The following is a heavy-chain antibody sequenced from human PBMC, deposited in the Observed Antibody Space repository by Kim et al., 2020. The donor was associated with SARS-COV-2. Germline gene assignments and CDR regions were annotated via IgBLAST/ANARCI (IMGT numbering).Heavy chain of an antibody. J-gene: IGHJ4*01. D-gene: IGHD1-26*01. CDR1: GLTFSNYW. CDR2: IKEDGTEI. CDR3: ARGWDGYYFDY. Sequence: GGYLRLSCAASGLTFSNYWMSWVRQTPGKGLEWVANIKEDGTEIYYVDSVKGRFTISRDNAKDSLYLQMNSLRVEDPGLNYCARGWDGYYFDYWGHGAL. V-gene: IGHV3-7*01.